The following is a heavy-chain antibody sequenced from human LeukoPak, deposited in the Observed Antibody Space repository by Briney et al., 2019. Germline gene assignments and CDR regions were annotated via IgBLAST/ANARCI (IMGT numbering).Heavy chain of an antibody. J-gene: IGHJ4*02. CDR1: GGSISSSSYY. CDR3: ASPLMDY. CDR2: IYYSGST. V-gene: IGHV4-39*01. Sequence: SETLSLTCTVSGGSISSSSYYWGWIRQPPGKGLEWIGSIYYSGSTYYNPSLKSRVTISVDTSKNQFSLKLSSATAADTAVYYCASPLMDYWGQGTLVTVSS.